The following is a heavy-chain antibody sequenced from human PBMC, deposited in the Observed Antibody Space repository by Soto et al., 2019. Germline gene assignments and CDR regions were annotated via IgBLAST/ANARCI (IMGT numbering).Heavy chain of an antibody. Sequence: PGGSLRLSCAASGFNFRSYTMYWVRQAPGKGLEWVSSISGSGSYIYYGDSVKGRFTISRDNAKNSLYLQMNSLRVEDTAVYYCATIFSCSGGSCILFGLDIWCQGTTVTVSS. D-gene: IGHD2-15*01. CDR1: GFNFRSYT. CDR2: ISGSGSYI. CDR3: ATIFSCSGGSCILFGLDI. V-gene: IGHV3-21*01. J-gene: IGHJ6*02.